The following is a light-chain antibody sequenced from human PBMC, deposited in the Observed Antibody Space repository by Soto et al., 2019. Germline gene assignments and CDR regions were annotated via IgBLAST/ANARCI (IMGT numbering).Light chain of an antibody. CDR1: HIGSKS. CDR2: YNT. Sequence: SYELTQPSSVSVAPGKTARITCGGNHIGSKSVHWYQQKPGQAPVLVIYYNTDRPSGIPERFSGSNSGNSATLTISRVEVGHEADYFCQVWDTGSDRAVFGGGTKLTVL. J-gene: IGLJ3*02. CDR3: QVWDTGSDRAV. V-gene: IGLV3-21*04.